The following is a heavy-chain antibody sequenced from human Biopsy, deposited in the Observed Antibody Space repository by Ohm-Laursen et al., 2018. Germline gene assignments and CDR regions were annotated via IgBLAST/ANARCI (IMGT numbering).Heavy chain of an antibody. D-gene: IGHD1-1*01. J-gene: IGHJ4*02. Sequence: ASVKVSCKVSGYSLTELSMHWVRQAPGQGLEWMGGFAPENGRIVYSQKFQGRVTMTEDTSTSTAYMEVWRLRSDDTAVYYCAADINVWNVNYWGQGTQVTVSS. CDR1: GYSLTELS. V-gene: IGHV1-24*01. CDR2: FAPENGRI. CDR3: AADINVWNVNY.